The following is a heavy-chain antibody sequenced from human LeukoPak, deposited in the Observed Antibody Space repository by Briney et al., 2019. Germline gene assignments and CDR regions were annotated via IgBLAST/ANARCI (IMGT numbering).Heavy chain of an antibody. J-gene: IGHJ4*02. D-gene: IGHD3-9*01. V-gene: IGHV3-48*01. Sequence: GGSLRLSCAASGFTFSSYSMNWVRQAPGKGLEWVSYISSSSSTIYYADSVKGRFTISRDNAKNSPYLQMNSLRAEDTAVYYCGREPPYYDILTGPDYWGQGTLVTVSS. CDR2: ISSSSSTI. CDR3: GREPPYYDILTGPDY. CDR1: GFTFSSYS.